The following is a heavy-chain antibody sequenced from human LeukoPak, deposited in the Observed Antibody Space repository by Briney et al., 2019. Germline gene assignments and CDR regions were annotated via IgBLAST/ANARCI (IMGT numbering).Heavy chain of an antibody. Sequence: PSETLSLTCTVSGGSISNNNYYWGWIRQPPGKGLEWIGSIYYSGSTYYNPSLKSRVTISVDTSKNQFSLKLSSVTAADTAVYYCARYYDDDFFDYWGQGTLVTVSS. CDR1: GGSISNNNYY. J-gene: IGHJ4*02. D-gene: IGHD3-22*01. CDR3: ARYYDDDFFDY. CDR2: IYYSGST. V-gene: IGHV4-39*07.